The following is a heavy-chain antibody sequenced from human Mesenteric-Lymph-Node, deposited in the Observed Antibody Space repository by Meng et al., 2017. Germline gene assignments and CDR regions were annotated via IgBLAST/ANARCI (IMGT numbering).Heavy chain of an antibody. J-gene: IGHJ4*02. CDR3: ARVESSGYYYLFDY. D-gene: IGHD3-22*01. CDR1: GYTFNSYA. CDR2: INTNTGNP. V-gene: IGHV7-4-1*02. Sequence: GQVVQSGAELKEPGASVKFSCKASGYTFNSYARNWVRQAPGQGVEWIGWINTNTGNPTYAQGFTGRFVFSLDTSVSTAYLQISSLKAEDTAVYYCARVESSGYYYLFDYWGQGTLVTVSS.